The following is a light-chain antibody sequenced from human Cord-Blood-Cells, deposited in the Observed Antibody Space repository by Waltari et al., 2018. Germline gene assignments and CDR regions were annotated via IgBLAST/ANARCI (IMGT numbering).Light chain of an antibody. V-gene: IGKV1-9*01. J-gene: IGKJ1*01. CDR2: AAS. Sequence: DIQLTQSPSFLSASVGDRVTITCRASQGISSYLAWYQQKPGIAPNLLIYAASTLQSGVPSRFSGSGSGTEFTLTISSLQPEDFATYYCQQLNSYPPTFGHGTKVEIK. CDR1: QGISSY. CDR3: QQLNSYPPT.